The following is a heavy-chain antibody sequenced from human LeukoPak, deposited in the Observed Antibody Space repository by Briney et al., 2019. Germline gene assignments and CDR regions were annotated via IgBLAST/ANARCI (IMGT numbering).Heavy chain of an antibody. CDR1: GYTFTSYY. D-gene: IGHD6-19*01. CDR2: INPNSGGT. V-gene: IGHV1-2*06. CDR3: ARTESYSSGWDNNWFDP. Sequence: ASVKVSCKASGYTFTSYYMHWVRKAPGQGLELMGRINPNSGGTNYAQKFQGRVTMTRDTSISTAYMELSRLRSDDTAVYYCARTESYSSGWDNNWFDPWGQGTLVTVSS. J-gene: IGHJ5*02.